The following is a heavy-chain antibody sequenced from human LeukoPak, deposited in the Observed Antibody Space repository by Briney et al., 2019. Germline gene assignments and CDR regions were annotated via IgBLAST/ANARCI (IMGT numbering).Heavy chain of an antibody. CDR1: GGSISSYY. V-gene: IGHV4-59*01. D-gene: IGHD2-2*01. CDR2: IYYSGST. Sequence: SETLSLTCTVSGGSISSYYWSWIRQPPGKGLEWIGYIYYSGSTNYNPSLKSRVTISVDTSKNQFSLKLSSVTAADTAVYYCAYGLGYCSSTSCRFMDVWGKGTTVTVSS. CDR3: AYGLGYCSSTSCRFMDV. J-gene: IGHJ6*03.